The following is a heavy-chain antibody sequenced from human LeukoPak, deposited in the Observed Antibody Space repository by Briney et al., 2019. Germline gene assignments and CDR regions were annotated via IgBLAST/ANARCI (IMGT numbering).Heavy chain of an antibody. CDR3: ARDDGSSSENAYDF. V-gene: IGHV1-2*02. Sequence: ASVKVSCKASGYTFTGYYMHWVRQAPGQGLEWMGWINPNSGGTNYAQKFQGRVTMTRDMSISTAYMELSRLRSDDTAVYYCARDDGSSSENAYDFWGQGTTVTVSS. J-gene: IGHJ3*01. D-gene: IGHD6-6*01. CDR1: GYTFTGYY. CDR2: INPNSGGT.